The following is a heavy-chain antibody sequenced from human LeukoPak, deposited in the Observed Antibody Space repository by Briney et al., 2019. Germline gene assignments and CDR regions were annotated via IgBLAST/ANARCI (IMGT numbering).Heavy chain of an antibody. CDR2: IYTSGST. D-gene: IGHD3-10*01. Sequence: SETLSLTCTVSGGSISSYYWSWIRQPAGKGLEWIGRIYTSGSTNYNPALKSRVTMSVDTSKNQFSLKLSSVTAADTAVYYCARYGSGSYYKYYYYGMDVWGQGTTVTVSS. V-gene: IGHV4-4*07. J-gene: IGHJ6*02. CDR1: GGSISSYY. CDR3: ARYGSGSYYKYYYYGMDV.